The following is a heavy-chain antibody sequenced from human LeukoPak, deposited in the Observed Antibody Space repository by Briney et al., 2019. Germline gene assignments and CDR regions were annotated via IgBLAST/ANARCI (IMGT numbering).Heavy chain of an antibody. CDR2: ISTSSIYI. J-gene: IGHJ2*01. Sequence: GGSLRLSCAASGFTFSKYNMNWVRQAPGKGLEWVSSISTSSIYIYQADSVKGRFTVSRDNARNSLFLQMNSLRAEDTAVYYCARQYSDILTGYHRGELYWYFDLWGRGTLVTVSS. V-gene: IGHV3-21*01. CDR1: GFTFSKYN. CDR3: ARQYSDILTGYHRGELYWYFDL. D-gene: IGHD3-9*01.